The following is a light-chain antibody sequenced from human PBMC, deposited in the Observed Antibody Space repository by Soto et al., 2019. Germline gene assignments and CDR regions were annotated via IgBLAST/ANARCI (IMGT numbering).Light chain of an antibody. CDR3: SSYTSSSTLV. V-gene: IGLV2-14*01. CDR1: SSDVGGYNY. CDR2: DVS. Sequence: QSALTQPVSVSGSPGQSITISSTGTSSDVGGYNYVSWYQQHPGKAPKLMIYDVSNRPSGVSNRFSGSKSGNTASLTISGLQAEHEADYYCSSYTSSSTLVFGGGTKLTVL. J-gene: IGLJ2*01.